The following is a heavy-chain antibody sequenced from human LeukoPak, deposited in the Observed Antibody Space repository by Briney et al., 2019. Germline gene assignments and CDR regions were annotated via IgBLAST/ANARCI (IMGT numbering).Heavy chain of an antibody. Sequence: GASVKVSCKVSGYTLTELSMHWVRQAPGKGLEWMGGFDPEDGETIYAQKFQGRVTMTEDTSTDTAYMEPSSLRSEDTAVYYCATDSMTTVTTGAFDIWGQGTVVTVSS. CDR1: GYTLTELS. CDR2: FDPEDGET. CDR3: ATDSMTTVTTGAFDI. D-gene: IGHD4-17*01. V-gene: IGHV1-24*01. J-gene: IGHJ3*02.